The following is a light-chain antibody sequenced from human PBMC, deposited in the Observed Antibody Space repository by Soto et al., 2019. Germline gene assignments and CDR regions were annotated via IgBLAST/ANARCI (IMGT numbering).Light chain of an antibody. V-gene: IGKV1-5*03. CDR2: KAS. CDR1: ESIDSW. CDR3: QQYNSYRA. J-gene: IGKJ1*01. Sequence: DIQITQSASTLSSSLGDRVAISFRASESIDSWLAWHQQKPGRAPKLLISKASSLESGVPSRFSGSGFGTEFTLTISSLQPDDFATYYCQQYNSYRAFGQGTKVDI.